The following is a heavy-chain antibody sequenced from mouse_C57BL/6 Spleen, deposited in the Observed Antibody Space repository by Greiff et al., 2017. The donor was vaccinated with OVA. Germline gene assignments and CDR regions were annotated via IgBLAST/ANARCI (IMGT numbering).Heavy chain of an antibody. CDR3: ASEDHLLLRWNFDY. J-gene: IGHJ2*01. V-gene: IGHV1-64*01. D-gene: IGHD1-1*01. CDR2: IHPNSGST. Sequence: QVQLQQPGAELVKPGASVKLSCKASGYTFTSYWMHWVKQRPGQGLEWIGMIHPNSGSTNYNEKFKSKATLTVDKSSSTAYMQLSSLTSEDSAVYYCASEDHLLLRWNFDYWGQGTTLTVSS. CDR1: GYTFTSYW.